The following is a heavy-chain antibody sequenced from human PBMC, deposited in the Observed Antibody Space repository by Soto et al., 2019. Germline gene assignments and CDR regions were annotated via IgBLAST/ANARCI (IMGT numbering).Heavy chain of an antibody. CDR2: INPGNGDT. V-gene: IGHV1-18*04. CDR1: GYTFTSYG. J-gene: IGHJ6*02. D-gene: IGHD2-2*01. CDR3: ARTDCSSTSCYNYYYYGMDV. Sequence: GASVKVSCKASGYTFTSYGISWVRQAPGQGLEWMGWINPGNGDTKYSQKFQGRVTITRDTSATTAYMELSSLRSEDSAVFYCARTDCSSTSCYNYYYYGMDVWGQGTTVTVSS.